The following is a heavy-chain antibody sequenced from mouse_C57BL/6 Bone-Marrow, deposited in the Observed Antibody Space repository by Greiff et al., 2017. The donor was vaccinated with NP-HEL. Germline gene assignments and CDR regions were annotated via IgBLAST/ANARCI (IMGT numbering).Heavy chain of an antibody. CDR3: ARDSGYAFDY. D-gene: IGHD3-2*02. J-gene: IGHJ2*01. CDR1: GYTFTSYW. V-gene: IGHV1-53*01. CDR2: INPNNGGT. Sequence: QVQLKQPGTELVKPGASVKLSCKASGYTFTSYWMHWLKQRPGQGLEWIGNINPNNGGTNDNEKFKTKATLPVDKSSSTAYMQLSSLTSEDAAVCYCARDSGYAFDYWGQGTTLTVSS.